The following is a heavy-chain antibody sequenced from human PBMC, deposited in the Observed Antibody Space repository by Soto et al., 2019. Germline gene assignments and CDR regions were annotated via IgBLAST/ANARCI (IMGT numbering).Heavy chain of an antibody. CDR3: AREGINNYNEYYFDS. D-gene: IGHD4-4*01. Sequence: LRLSCAASGFTFSSYSMNWVRQAPGKGLEWVSSISGSGNYTHYADFLRGRFTISRDNAKTSLYLQMNSLRAEDTAVYYCAREGINNYNEYYFDSWGQGTVVTSPQ. CDR1: GFTFSSYS. CDR2: ISGSGNYT. J-gene: IGHJ4*02. V-gene: IGHV3-21*01.